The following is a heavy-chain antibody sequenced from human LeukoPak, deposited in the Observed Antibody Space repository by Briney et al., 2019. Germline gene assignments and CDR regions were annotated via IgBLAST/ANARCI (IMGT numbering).Heavy chain of an antibody. J-gene: IGHJ6*03. D-gene: IGHD6-6*01. CDR1: GYIFTSYA. Sequence: ASVKVSCKASGYIFTSYAMNWVRQAPGQGLEWMGWISTFNGNTNYAQKLQGRVTMTADTSTDTAYMELRSLRSDDTAVYYCARDRHVPGLYYYYMDVWGKGTTVTVSS. V-gene: IGHV1-18*01. CDR3: ARDRHVPGLYYYYMDV. CDR2: ISTFNGNT.